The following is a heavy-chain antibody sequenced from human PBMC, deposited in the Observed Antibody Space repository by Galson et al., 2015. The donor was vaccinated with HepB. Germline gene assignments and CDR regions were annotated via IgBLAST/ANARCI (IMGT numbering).Heavy chain of an antibody. Sequence: SLRLSCAASGFSFSSHGMHWVRQAPGKGLEWVALISYDGNNIFDADSVRGRFTISRDNSRNTLYLEMNSLRAEDTAVYYCAKEFGSGWSYYHGMDVWGQGTTVTVSS. V-gene: IGHV3-30*18. J-gene: IGHJ6*02. D-gene: IGHD6-19*01. CDR1: GFSFSSHG. CDR2: ISYDGNNI. CDR3: AKEFGSGWSYYHGMDV.